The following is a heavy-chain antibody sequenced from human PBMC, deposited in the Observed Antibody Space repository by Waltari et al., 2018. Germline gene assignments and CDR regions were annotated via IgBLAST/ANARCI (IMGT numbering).Heavy chain of an antibody. CDR1: GYTFANFH. V-gene: IGHV1-46*01. CDR3: ARVAPGPYYFDS. CDR2: INPRGCSA. Sequence: QVQLVQSGAEVKKPGASVNISCKTSGYTFANFHIHWVRQAPGHGLEWMGKINPRGCSAGYPQKVQGSITLTREMATGTVYMELSSLTWEDTAVYFCARVAPGPYYFDSWGQGTLVTVSS. J-gene: IGHJ4*02.